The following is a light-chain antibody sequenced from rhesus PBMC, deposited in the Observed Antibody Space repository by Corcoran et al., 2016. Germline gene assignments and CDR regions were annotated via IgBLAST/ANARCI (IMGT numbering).Light chain of an antibody. CDR1: QGISSW. J-gene: IGKJ3*01. Sequence: DIQMTQAPSSLSASVGDKVTITCRASQGISSWLAWYQQQQGKAPKLLLYGASTLQSGVPSRLSCSGSGTDYTLTISSLQPEDFATYYCQQGYNTPFTCGPGTKLDIK. V-gene: IGKV1-18*01. CDR2: GAS. CDR3: QQGYNTPFT.